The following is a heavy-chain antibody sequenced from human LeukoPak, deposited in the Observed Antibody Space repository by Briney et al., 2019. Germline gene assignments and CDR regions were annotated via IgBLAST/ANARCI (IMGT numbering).Heavy chain of an antibody. D-gene: IGHD2-21*02. CDR3: ARVPLVVVTATDAFDI. Sequence: SETLSLTCAVSGGSISSSNWWSWVRQPPGKGLEWIGEIYHSGSTNYNPSLKSRVTISVDKSKNQFSLKLSSVTAADTAVYYCARVPLVVVTATDAFDIWGQGTMVTVSS. J-gene: IGHJ3*02. CDR1: GGSISSSNW. V-gene: IGHV4-4*02. CDR2: IYHSGST.